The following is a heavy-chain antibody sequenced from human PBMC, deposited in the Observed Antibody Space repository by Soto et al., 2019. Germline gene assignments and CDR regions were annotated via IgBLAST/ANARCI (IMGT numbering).Heavy chain of an antibody. J-gene: IGHJ4*02. Sequence: SETLSLTCTVSGGSISSYYWSWIRQPPGKGLEWIGYIYYSGSTNYDPSLKSRVTISVDTSKNQFSLKLSSVTAADTAVYYCARLRGLWFGEREFDYWGQGTLVTVSS. CDR1: GGSISSYY. D-gene: IGHD3-10*01. V-gene: IGHV4-59*08. CDR2: IYYSGST. CDR3: ARLRGLWFGEREFDY.